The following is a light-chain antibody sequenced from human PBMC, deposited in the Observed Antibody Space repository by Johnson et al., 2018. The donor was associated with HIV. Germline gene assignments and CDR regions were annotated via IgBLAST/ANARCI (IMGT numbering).Light chain of an antibody. J-gene: IGLJ1*01. V-gene: IGLV1-51*02. CDR2: EDN. CDR1: RSNIGNNY. Sequence: QSVLTQPPSVSAAPGQKVTISCSGGRSNIGNNYVSWYQQLPGTTPKLLMYEDNERPSGIPDRFSGSKSGTSATLGISGLQTGDEADYFCGTWDSRLSIFGFGTGTKTTV. CDR3: GTWDSRLSIFG.